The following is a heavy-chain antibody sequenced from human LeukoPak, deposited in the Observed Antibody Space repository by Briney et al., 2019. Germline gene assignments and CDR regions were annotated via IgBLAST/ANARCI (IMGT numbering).Heavy chain of an antibody. D-gene: IGHD6-19*01. Sequence: SSETLSLTCTVSGGSISSYYWSWIRQPAGKGPEWIGRIYTSGSTNYNPSLKSRVTMSVDTSKNQFSLKLSSVTAADTAVYYCAGNPPQWLVPYFDYWGQGTLVTVSS. CDR1: GGSISSYY. CDR2: IYTSGST. CDR3: AGNPPQWLVPYFDY. J-gene: IGHJ4*02. V-gene: IGHV4-4*07.